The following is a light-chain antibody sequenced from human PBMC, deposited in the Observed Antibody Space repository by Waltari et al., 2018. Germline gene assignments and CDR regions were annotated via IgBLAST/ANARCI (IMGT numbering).Light chain of an antibody. V-gene: IGKV2-28*01. CDR3: QQYATTPRT. CDR1: QSLLHSNGYNY. Sequence: DIVMTQSPLSLPVTPGEPASISCRSSQSLLHSNGYNYWVWYLQKPGQPPKLLIYWASTRESGVPDRFSGSGSVTDFTLTISSLQAEDVAIYYCQQYATTPRTFGQGTKLEIK. J-gene: IGKJ2*02. CDR2: WAS.